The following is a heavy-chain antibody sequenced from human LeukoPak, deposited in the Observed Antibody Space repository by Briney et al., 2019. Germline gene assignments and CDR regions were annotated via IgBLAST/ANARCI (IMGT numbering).Heavy chain of an antibody. CDR2: IYPGDSDT. CDR3: ARQDYVSGTYVPFRQ. D-gene: IGHD3-10*01. J-gene: IGHJ4*02. V-gene: IGHV5-51*01. Sequence: GVSLKISCKGFGYTFTNYWIGWVRQMPGKGLERMGIIYPGDSDTRYSPSFQGQVTISADKSINTAYLQWSSLKASDTAMYYCARQDYVSGTYVPFRQWGQGTLVTVSS. CDR1: GYTFTNYW.